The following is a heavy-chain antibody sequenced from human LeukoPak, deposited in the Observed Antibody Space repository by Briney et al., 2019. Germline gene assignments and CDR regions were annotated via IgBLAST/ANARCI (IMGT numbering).Heavy chain of an antibody. CDR3: ARDTLAVAGDLDY. CDR2: INSDGSTT. V-gene: IGHV3-74*01. CDR1: GFTFNSYW. D-gene: IGHD6-19*01. J-gene: IGHJ4*02. Sequence: GGSLRLSCAASGFTFNSYWMHWVRQVPGKGPVWVSLINSDGSTTTYADSVKGRFSISRDNAKNTLYLQMNSLRVEDTAVYYCARDTLAVAGDLDYWGQGTLVTVSS.